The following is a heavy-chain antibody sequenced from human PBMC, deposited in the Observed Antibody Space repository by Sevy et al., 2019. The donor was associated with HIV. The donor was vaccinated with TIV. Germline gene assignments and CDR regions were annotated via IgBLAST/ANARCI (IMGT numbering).Heavy chain of an antibody. V-gene: IGHV1-69*13. CDR2: IIAVFGTT. CDR1: GGIFRSNA. J-gene: IGHJ4*01. CDR3: ARDKNYYVSGSFDY. D-gene: IGHD3-10*01. Sequence: ASVKVSCKASGGIFRSNAISSVRQAPGQGLEWMGGIIAVFGTTHYAQKFQGRVTITADESRSTAYMELSSLKSEDTAVYYCARDKNYYVSGSFDYWGQGSQVTVSS.